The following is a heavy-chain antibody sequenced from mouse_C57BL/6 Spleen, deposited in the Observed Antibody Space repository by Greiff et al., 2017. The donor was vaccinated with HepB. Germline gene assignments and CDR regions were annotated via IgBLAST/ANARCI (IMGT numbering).Heavy chain of an antibody. V-gene: IGHV1-50*01. J-gene: IGHJ3*01. CDR1: GYTFTSYW. Sequence: VQLQQSGAELVKPGASVKLSCKASGYTFTSYWMQWVKQRPGQGLEWIGEIDPSDSYTNYNQKFKGKATLTVDTSSSTAYMQLSSLTSEDSAVYYCARSSYGGFAYWGQGTLVTVSA. D-gene: IGHD3-2*02. CDR2: IDPSDSYT. CDR3: ARSSYGGFAY.